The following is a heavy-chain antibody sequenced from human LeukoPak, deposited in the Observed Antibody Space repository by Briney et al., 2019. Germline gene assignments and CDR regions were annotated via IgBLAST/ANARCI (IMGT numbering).Heavy chain of an antibody. J-gene: IGHJ4*02. D-gene: IGHD3-22*01. V-gene: IGHV3-66*01. CDR1: GFTVNSNY. CDR3: AKDRGAYFYDTGH. Sequence: GGSLRLSCAASGFTVNSNYMIWVRQARGKGGEWVSVIYHGGETYYADSVKGRFTISRDISKNTVYLQMNSLTAEDTAVYYCAKDRGAYFYDTGHWGQGTLVTVSS. CDR2: IYHGGET.